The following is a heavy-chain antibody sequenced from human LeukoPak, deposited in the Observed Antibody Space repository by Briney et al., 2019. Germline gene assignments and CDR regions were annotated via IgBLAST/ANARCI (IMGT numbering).Heavy chain of an antibody. D-gene: IGHD4-17*01. V-gene: IGHV4-38-2*02. CDR3: AREKTVTTKAFDI. J-gene: IGHJ3*02. Sequence: PSETLSLTCAASGYSISSGYYWGWIRQPPGKGLEWIGSIYHSGSTYYNPSLKSRVTISVDTSKNQLSLKLSSVTAADTAVYYCAREKTVTTKAFDIWGQGTMVTVSS. CDR1: GYSISSGYY. CDR2: IYHSGST.